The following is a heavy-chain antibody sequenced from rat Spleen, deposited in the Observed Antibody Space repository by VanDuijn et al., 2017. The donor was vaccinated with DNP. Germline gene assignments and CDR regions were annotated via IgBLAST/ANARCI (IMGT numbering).Heavy chain of an antibody. Sequence: QVQLQQSGAELAKPGSSVKISCKASGYTFTSYYIGWIKETTGQGLEYIGYINTGSGGTNYNEKFKGKATLTVDKSSSTAFMQLSSLTPDDAAVYYGAGWVGAMFAYWGQDTLVTVSS. J-gene: IGHJ3*01. CDR1: GYTFTSYY. V-gene: IGHV1-43*01. CDR2: INTGSGGT. D-gene: IGHD4-3*01. CDR3: AGWVGAMFAY.